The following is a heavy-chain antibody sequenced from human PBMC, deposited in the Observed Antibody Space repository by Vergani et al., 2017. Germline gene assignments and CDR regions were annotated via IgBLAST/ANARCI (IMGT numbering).Heavy chain of an antibody. CDR3: ARDGVQTGDYGDYHFDY. CDR1: GFTFSSYG. Sequence: QVQLVESGGGVVQPGRSLRLSCAASGFTFSSYGMHWVRQAPGKGLEWVAVIWYDGSNKYYADSVKGRFTISRDNSKNTLYLQMNSLRAEDTAVYYCARDGVQTGDYGDYHFDYWGQGTLVTVSS. J-gene: IGHJ4*02. D-gene: IGHD4-17*01. V-gene: IGHV3-33*01. CDR2: IWYDGSNK.